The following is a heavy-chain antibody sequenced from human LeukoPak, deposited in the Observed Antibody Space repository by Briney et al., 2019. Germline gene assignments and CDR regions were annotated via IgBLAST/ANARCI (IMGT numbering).Heavy chain of an antibody. J-gene: IGHJ4*02. CDR2: ISGSGGST. CDR3: AKGSPLVRLTDY. CDR1: GFTFSSYA. Sequence: PGGSLRLSCAASGFTFSSYAMSWVRQAPGKGLEWVSAISGSGGSTYYTDSVKGRFTISRDNAKNTLYLQMSSLRADDTAVYYCAKGSPLVRLTDYWGQGTLVTVSS. D-gene: IGHD2-15*01. V-gene: IGHV3-23*01.